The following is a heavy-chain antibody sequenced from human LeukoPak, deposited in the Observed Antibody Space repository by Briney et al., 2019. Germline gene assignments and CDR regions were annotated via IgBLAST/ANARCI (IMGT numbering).Heavy chain of an antibody. Sequence: RASVKVSCKASGYTFTSYGISWVRQAPGQGLEWMGWISAYNGNTNYAQKLQGRVTTTTDTSTSTAYMELRSLRSDDTAVYYCARDRERGYSNGQDAFDIWGQGTMVTVSS. CDR1: GYTFTSYG. CDR3: ARDRERGYSNGQDAFDI. CDR2: ISAYNGNT. V-gene: IGHV1-18*01. J-gene: IGHJ3*02. D-gene: IGHD5-18*01.